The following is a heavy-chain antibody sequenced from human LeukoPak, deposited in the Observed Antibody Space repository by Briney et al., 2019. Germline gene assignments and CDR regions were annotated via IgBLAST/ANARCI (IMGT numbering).Heavy chain of an antibody. CDR3: AKGYYYDSSGYFDY. Sequence: GGSLRLSCVASGFIFRNYWMHWVRQAPGKGLVWVSRVNTDGSTTSYADSVKGRFTISRDNSKNTLSLQMNSLRAEDTAVYYCAKGYYYDSSGYFDYWGQGTLVTVSS. V-gene: IGHV3-74*01. D-gene: IGHD3-22*01. CDR1: GFIFRNYW. CDR2: VNTDGSTT. J-gene: IGHJ4*02.